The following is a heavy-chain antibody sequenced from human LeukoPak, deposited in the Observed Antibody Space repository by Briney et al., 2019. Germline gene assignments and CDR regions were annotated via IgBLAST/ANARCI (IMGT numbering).Heavy chain of an antibody. Sequence: ASVKVSCKASGYTFTSYGISWVRQAPGQGLEWMGWISAYNGNTNYAQELQGRVTMTTDTSTSTAYMELRSLRSDDTAVYYCARDPATVGNNWFDPWGQGTLVTVSS. CDR2: ISAYNGNT. J-gene: IGHJ5*02. CDR1: GYTFTSYG. CDR3: ARDPATVGNNWFDP. V-gene: IGHV1-18*01.